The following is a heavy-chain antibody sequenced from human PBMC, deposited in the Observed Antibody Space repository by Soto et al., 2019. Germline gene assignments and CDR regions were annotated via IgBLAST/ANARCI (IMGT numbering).Heavy chain of an antibody. V-gene: IGHV3-72*01. D-gene: IGHD6-19*01. CDR2: IRRKANSYTT. Sequence: EVQLVESGGGLVQPGGSRRLSCAPPGPIFSTNTMDWARQAPGKGLGWVGRIRRKANSYTTEYAASVKGRFTISRDDSKNSLYLQMNSLKTEDTAVYYCAMLGGWSGGSNDMDVWGQGTTVTVSS. CDR3: AMLGGWSGGSNDMDV. J-gene: IGHJ6*02. CDR1: GPIFSTNT.